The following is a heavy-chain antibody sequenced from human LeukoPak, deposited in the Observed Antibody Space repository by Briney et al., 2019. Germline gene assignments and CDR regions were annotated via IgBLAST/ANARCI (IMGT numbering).Heavy chain of an antibody. CDR2: ISSSSSYI. CDR1: GFTFSSYS. D-gene: IGHD6-13*01. J-gene: IGHJ4*02. CDR3: ARDIFLQQLAEGDY. Sequence: GGSLRLSCAASGFTFSSYSMNWVRQAPGKGLEWVSSISSSSSYIYYADSVKGRFTISRDNAKNSLYLQMNSLRAEDTAVYYCARDIFLQQLAEGDYWGQGTLVTVSS. V-gene: IGHV3-21*01.